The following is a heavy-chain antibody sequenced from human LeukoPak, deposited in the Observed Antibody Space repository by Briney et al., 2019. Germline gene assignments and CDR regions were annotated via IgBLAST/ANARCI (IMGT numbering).Heavy chain of an antibody. J-gene: IGHJ5*02. CDR2: IIKSGSHI. CDR3: ARGRGGDNSNWFDP. Sequence: GGSLRLSCAASGFTFSDYSMNWVRQAPGKGLEWVSAIIKSGSHIYYADSVKGRFTISRDNANNSLYLQMTGLRDEDTAVYYCARGRGGDNSNWFDPWGPGTLATVPS. D-gene: IGHD4-23*01. V-gene: IGHV3-21*01. CDR1: GFTFSDYS.